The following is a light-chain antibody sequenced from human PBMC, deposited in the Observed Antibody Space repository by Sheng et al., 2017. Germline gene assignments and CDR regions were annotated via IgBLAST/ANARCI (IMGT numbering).Light chain of an antibody. J-gene: IGLJ2*01. CDR1: KMGERF. Sequence: SYEVTQPPSVSVSTGQTVTITCSGDKMGERFVCWYQKKPGQSPVLVIYQDSQRPSGIPERFSGSNSGNTATLTISGTQAVDEADYYCQVWVSSGVVFGGGTKLTVL. CDR3: QVWVSSGVV. CDR2: QDS. V-gene: IGLV3-1*01.